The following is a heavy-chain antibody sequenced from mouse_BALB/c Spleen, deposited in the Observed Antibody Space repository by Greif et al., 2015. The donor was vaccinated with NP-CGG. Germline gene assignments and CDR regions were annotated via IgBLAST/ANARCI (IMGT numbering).Heavy chain of an antibody. CDR1: GYTFTSYW. Sequence: QVQLQQSGAELAKPGASVKMSCKASGYTFTSYWMHWVKQRPGQGLEWIGYINPSTGYTECNQKFKDKATLTADKSSSTAYMQLSSLTSEDSAVYYCARREHYYGYAWFAYWGQGTLVTVSA. CDR2: INPSTGYT. J-gene: IGHJ3*01. V-gene: IGHV1-7*01. CDR3: ARREHYYGYAWFAY. D-gene: IGHD1-2*01.